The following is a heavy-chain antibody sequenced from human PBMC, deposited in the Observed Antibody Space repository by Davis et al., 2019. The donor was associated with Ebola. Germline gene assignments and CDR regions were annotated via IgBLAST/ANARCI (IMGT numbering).Heavy chain of an antibody. CDR1: GGSISSGGYS. CDR3: ARSRRTSSWYLNWFDP. Sequence: SETLSLTCAVSGGSISSGGYSWSWIRQPPGKGLEWIGYIYYSGSTYYNPSLKSRVTISVDTSKNQFSLKLSSVTAADTAVYYCARSRRTSSWYLNWFDPWGQGTLVTVSS. CDR2: IYYSGST. V-gene: IGHV4-30-2*03. D-gene: IGHD6-13*01. J-gene: IGHJ5*02.